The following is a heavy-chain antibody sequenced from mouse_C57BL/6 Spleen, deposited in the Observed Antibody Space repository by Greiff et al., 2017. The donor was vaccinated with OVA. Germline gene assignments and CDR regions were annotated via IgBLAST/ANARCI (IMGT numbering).Heavy chain of an antibody. CDR1: GFSFTSYG. J-gene: IGHJ4*01. V-gene: IGHV2-6-1*01. CDR2: FWSDGGT. Sequence: VKLVESGPGLVAPSQSLSITCTVSGFSFTSYGVHWVRQPPGKGLEWLVVFWSDGGTTYNYASNSRLSISKDNSKSQAFLKMNSLQADDTAMYYCARHNGNGAMDYWGQGTSVTVSS. CDR3: ARHNGNGAMDY. D-gene: IGHD2-1*01.